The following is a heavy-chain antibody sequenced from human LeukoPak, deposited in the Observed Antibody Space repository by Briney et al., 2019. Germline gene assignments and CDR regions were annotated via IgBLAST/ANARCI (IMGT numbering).Heavy chain of an antibody. D-gene: IGHD6-19*01. CDR3: ASVTSGWYGWFDP. J-gene: IGHJ5*02. CDR2: IYHSGST. CDR1: GYSISSGYY. Sequence: PSETLSLTCTVSGYSISSGYYWGWIRQPPGKGLEWIGSIYHSGSTNYNPSLKSRVTMSVDTSKNQFSLKLSSVTAADTAVYYCASVTSGWYGWFDPWGQGTLVTVSS. V-gene: IGHV4-38-2*02.